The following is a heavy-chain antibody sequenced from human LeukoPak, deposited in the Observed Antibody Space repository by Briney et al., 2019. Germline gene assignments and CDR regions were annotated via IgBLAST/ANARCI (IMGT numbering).Heavy chain of an antibody. J-gene: IGHJ4*02. CDR1: GYTFTGYY. V-gene: IGHV1-2*04. D-gene: IGHD7-27*01. CDR2: INPNTGGT. CDR3: ARWELTGKGRYFDY. Sequence: EASVKVSCKASGYTFTGYYMHWVRQAPGQGLEWMGWINPNTGGTGYAQKFQDWVTMTRDTSISTVYMELNRLGSDDTAVYYCARWELTGKGRYFDYWGQGTLVTVSS.